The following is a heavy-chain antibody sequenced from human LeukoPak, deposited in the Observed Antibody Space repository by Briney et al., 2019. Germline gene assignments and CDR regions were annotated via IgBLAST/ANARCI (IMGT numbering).Heavy chain of an antibody. CDR3: ARGTYGYASSATLGSYNWFDP. CDR2: IYPGDSHT. Sequence: GESLKISCKGFGYSFTKYWIGWVRQMPGKGLEWMGIIYPGDSHTRYSPSFQDQVTISADKSINTAYLQWSSLKASDTAMYCARGTYGYASSATLGSYNWFDPWGQGTLVTVSS. J-gene: IGHJ5*02. D-gene: IGHD3-10*01. V-gene: IGHV5-51*01. CDR1: GYSFTKYW.